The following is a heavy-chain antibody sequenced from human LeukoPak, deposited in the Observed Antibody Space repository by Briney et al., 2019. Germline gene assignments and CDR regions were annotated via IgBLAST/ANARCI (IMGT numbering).Heavy chain of an antibody. CDR3: AKDWGYSYGETY. CDR1: GFTFCSYA. D-gene: IGHD5-18*01. V-gene: IGHV3-23*01. Sequence: PGGSLRLSCAASGFTFCSYAMSWVRQAPGLGLVWVSAISGSGGSTYYADSVKGRFTISRDNSKNTLYLQMNSLRAEDTAVYYCAKDWGYSYGETYWGQGTLVTVSS. J-gene: IGHJ4*02. CDR2: ISGSGGST.